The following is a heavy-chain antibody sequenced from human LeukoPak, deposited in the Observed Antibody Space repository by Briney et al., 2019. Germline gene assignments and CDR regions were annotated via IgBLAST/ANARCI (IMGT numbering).Heavy chain of an antibody. J-gene: IGHJ4*02. V-gene: IGHV4-39*01. CDR3: ARHPHYFHNSGGFDY. Sequence: PSQTLSLTCTVSGGSISSSSYYWGWIRQPPGKGLEWIGSIYYSGSTYYNPSLKSRVTISVDTSKNQFSLNVSPVTAADTSVYYCARHPHYFHNSGGFDYWGQGTLVTVSS. CDR2: IYYSGST. D-gene: IGHD6-19*01. CDR1: GGSISSSSYY.